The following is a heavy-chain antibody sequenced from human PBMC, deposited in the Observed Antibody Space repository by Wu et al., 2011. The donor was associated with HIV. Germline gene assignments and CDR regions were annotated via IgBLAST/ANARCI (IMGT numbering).Heavy chain of an antibody. D-gene: IGHD1-26*01. V-gene: IGHV1-69*15. Sequence: QVQLVQSGAAVKKPGSSVRVSCKASGGTFNLYTMNWVRQAPGQGLEWMGRIIPVSETTNYAEKFQGRVTITADESTSTVYMELSSLRSDDTAVYFCAIIKTTGSYWDFHHWGQGTLVTVSS. J-gene: IGHJ1*01. CDR2: IIPVSETT. CDR3: AIIKTTGSYWDFHH. CDR1: GGTFNLYT.